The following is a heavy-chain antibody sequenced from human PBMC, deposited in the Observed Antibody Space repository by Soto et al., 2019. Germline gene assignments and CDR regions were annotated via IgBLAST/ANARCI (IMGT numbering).Heavy chain of an antibody. CDR3: ARERHDSSGYYSEY. J-gene: IGHJ4*02. CDR2: ISAYNGNT. CDR1: GYTFTSYG. Sequence: QVQLVQSGAEVKKPGASVKVSCKASGYTFTSYGISWVRQAPGQGLEWMGWISAYNGNTNYAQKLQGRVAITTDTSTSRAYMELSSLRCDYTAVNYCARERHDSSGYYSEYWGQGTLVTVSS. D-gene: IGHD3-22*01. V-gene: IGHV1-18*01.